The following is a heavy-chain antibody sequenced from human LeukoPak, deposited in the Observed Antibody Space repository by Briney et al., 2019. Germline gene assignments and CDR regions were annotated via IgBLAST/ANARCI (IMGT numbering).Heavy chain of an antibody. CDR2: INGRAGRT. CDR3: AKDSSGLQYYDFWSGYYTGNPTVFDY. CDR1: GFTFSTYA. V-gene: IGHV3-23*01. J-gene: IGHJ4*02. Sequence: GGSLRLSCAGSGFTFSTYALNWVRQAPGKGLEWVPAINGRAGRTYYTDSVKGRFTISRDNSKNTMYLQMNSLRAEDTAVYYCAKDSSGLQYYDFWSGYYTGNPTVFDYWGQGTLVTVSS. D-gene: IGHD3-3*01.